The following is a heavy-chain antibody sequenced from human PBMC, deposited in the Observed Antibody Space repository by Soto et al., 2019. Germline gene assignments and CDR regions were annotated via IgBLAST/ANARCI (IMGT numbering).Heavy chain of an antibody. D-gene: IGHD6-13*01. Sequence: QVQLVESGGGVVQPGRSLRLSCAASGFPFSSFGIHWVRQAPGKGLEWVAVIWYDGSNKYYADSVKGRFTISRDNSKNTLYLQMNNLRAEDTAVYYCARDPSSIAAAGRFDYWGQGTLVSVFS. J-gene: IGHJ4*02. V-gene: IGHV3-33*01. CDR1: GFPFSSFG. CDR3: ARDPSSIAAAGRFDY. CDR2: IWYDGSNK.